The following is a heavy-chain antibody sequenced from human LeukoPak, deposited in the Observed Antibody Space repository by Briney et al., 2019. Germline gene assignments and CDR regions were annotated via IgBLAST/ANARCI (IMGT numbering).Heavy chain of an antibody. Sequence: SETLSLTCTVSGGSISSSSYYWGWIRQPPGKGLKWIGRIYYSGSTYYNPSLKSLVTISVDTSKNQFSLKLSSVTAADTAVYYCAWRVDYDSSGYYLDYWGQGTLVTVSS. CDR2: IYYSGST. J-gene: IGHJ4*02. CDR1: GGSISSSSYY. CDR3: AWRVDYDSSGYYLDY. V-gene: IGHV4-39*01. D-gene: IGHD3-22*01.